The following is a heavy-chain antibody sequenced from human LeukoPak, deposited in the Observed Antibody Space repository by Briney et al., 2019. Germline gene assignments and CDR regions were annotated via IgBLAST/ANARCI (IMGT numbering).Heavy chain of an antibody. D-gene: IGHD2-15*01. Sequence: GGSLRLSCAASGFSFNGFEMNWFRQGPGKGLEWVLLISSSGSDMFYADSVRGRFTISRDNGKNSLFLQLTSLRVEDTGIYYCARERPLVGALDLWGQGTVVTVSS. J-gene: IGHJ5*02. CDR1: GFSFNGFE. CDR2: ISSSGSDM. CDR3: ARERPLVGALDL. V-gene: IGHV3-48*03.